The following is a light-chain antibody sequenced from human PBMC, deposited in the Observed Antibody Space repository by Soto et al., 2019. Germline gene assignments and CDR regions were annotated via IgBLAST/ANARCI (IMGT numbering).Light chain of an antibody. CDR3: QQSHGIPYT. V-gene: IGKV1-39*01. Sequence: DIQMTQSPSSLSAAVGDRVTITCRASQTISTYLNWYQQKPGKAPKLLIYAAFSLQSGVPSRFTGSGSGKDFTLTISRLQTEDFATYYCQQSHGIPYTFGQGTKLEIK. CDR2: AAF. J-gene: IGKJ2*01. CDR1: QTISTY.